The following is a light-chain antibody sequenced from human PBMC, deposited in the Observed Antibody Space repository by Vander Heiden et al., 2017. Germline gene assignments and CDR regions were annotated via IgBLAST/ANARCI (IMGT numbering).Light chain of an antibody. J-gene: IGLJ2*01. CDR1: KLGDKY. V-gene: IGLV3-1*01. Sequence: SYELTQPPSVSVSPGQTASITCSGDKLGDKYACWYQQKPGQSPVLVIYQDSKRPLGIPERFSGSNAGNTATLTISGTQAMDEADYYCQAWDSSTVVFGGGTKLTAL. CDR3: QAWDSSTVV. CDR2: QDS.